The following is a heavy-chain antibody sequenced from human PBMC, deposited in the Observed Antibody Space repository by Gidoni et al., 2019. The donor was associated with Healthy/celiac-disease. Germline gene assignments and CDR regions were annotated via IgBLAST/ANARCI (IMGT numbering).Heavy chain of an antibody. CDR1: GYTFTGYY. J-gene: IGHJ3*02. Sequence: QVQLVQSGAEVKKPGASVKVSCKASGYTFTGYYMHWVRQAPGQGLEWMGWINPNSGGTNYAQKFQGWVTMTRDTSISTAYMELSRLRSDDTAVYYCARDRGQLRYFDSWGAFDIWGQGTMVTVSS. CDR2: INPNSGGT. D-gene: IGHD3-9*01. V-gene: IGHV1-2*04. CDR3: ARDRGQLRYFDSWGAFDI.